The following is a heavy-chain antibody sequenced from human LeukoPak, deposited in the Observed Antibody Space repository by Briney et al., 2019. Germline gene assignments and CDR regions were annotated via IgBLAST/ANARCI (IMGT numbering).Heavy chain of an antibody. CDR1: GGSISSYY. J-gene: IGHJ5*02. CDR2: MYSSGS. V-gene: IGHV4-4*07. CDR3: AREAYIAAAGTPFET. Sequence: SETLSLTCTVSGGSISSYYLSWIRQTAGKGLEWIGRMYSSGSNYNPSLKSRVTMSIDTSTNQLSLKLSSVTAADTAVYYCAREAYIAAAGTPFETWGQGTLVTVSS. D-gene: IGHD6-13*01.